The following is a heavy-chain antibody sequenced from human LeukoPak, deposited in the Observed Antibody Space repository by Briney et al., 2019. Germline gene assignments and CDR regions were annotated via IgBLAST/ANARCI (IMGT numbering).Heavy chain of an antibody. Sequence: GGSLRLSCAASGFTFDDYTMHWVRQAPGKGLEWVSLISWDGGSTYYADSVKGRFTISRDNSKNSLYLQMNSLRTEDTALYYCAKDYEMATIRRSYYYGMDVWGQGTTVTVSS. V-gene: IGHV3-43*01. CDR3: AKDYEMATIRRSYYYGMDV. D-gene: IGHD5-24*01. CDR1: GFTFDDYT. CDR2: ISWDGGST. J-gene: IGHJ6*02.